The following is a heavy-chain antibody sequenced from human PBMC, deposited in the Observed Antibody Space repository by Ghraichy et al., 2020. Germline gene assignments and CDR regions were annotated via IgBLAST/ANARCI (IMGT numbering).Heavy chain of an antibody. V-gene: IGHV4-31*03. CDR3: ARVRGGYNWFDP. Sequence: SETLSLTCTVSGGSISSGGYYWSWIRQHPGKGLEWIGYIYYSGSTYYNPSLKSRVTISVDTSKNQFSLKLSSVTAADAAVYYCARVRGGYNWFDPWSQGTLVTVSS. D-gene: IGHD3-10*01. CDR1: GGSISSGGYY. J-gene: IGHJ5*02. CDR2: IYYSGST.